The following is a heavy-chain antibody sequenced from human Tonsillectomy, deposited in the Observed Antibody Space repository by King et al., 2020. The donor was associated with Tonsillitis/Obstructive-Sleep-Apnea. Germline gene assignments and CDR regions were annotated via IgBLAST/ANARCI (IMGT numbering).Heavy chain of an antibody. D-gene: IGHD2-2*01. CDR2: ISSRSITI. Sequence: DVQLVESGGGLVQPGGSLRLSCAASGFTFSNYNMNWVRQAPGKGLEWISYISSRSITIFYADSVKGRFTISRDNAKDSLYLQMNRLRDDDTAVYFCARDPKTAMDCRGQGTLVTVSS. CDR3: ARDPKTAMDC. V-gene: IGHV3-48*02. J-gene: IGHJ4*02. CDR1: GFTFSNYN.